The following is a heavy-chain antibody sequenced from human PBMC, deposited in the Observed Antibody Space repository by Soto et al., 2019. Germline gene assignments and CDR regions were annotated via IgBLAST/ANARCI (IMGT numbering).Heavy chain of an antibody. D-gene: IGHD3-3*01. Sequence: RASVKVSCKASGGTFSSYAISWVRQAPGQGLEWMGGIIPIFGTANYAQKFQGRVTITADKSTSTAYMELSSLRSEDTAVYYCAREADFWSGYSNYYYGMDVWGQGTTVTVS. J-gene: IGHJ6*02. V-gene: IGHV1-69*06. CDR1: GGTFSSYA. CDR3: AREADFWSGYSNYYYGMDV. CDR2: IIPIFGTA.